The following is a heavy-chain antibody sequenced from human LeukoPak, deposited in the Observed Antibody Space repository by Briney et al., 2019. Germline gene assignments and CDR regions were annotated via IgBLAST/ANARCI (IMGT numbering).Heavy chain of an antibody. J-gene: IGHJ4*02. CDR3: ARDHAYYYGSGSYSDFDY. Sequence: ASVKVPCKASGYTFSNYTINWVRQAPGQGLEWMGWINTNTGNPTYAQGFTGRFVFSLDTSVSTAYLQISSLKAEDTAVYYCARDHAYYYGSGSYSDFDYWGQGTLVTVSS. V-gene: IGHV7-4-1*02. CDR2: INTNTGNP. CDR1: GYTFSNYT. D-gene: IGHD3-10*01.